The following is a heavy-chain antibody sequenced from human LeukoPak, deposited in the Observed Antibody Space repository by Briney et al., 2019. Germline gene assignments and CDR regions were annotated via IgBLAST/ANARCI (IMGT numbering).Heavy chain of an antibody. D-gene: IGHD6-19*01. CDR2: IIPIFGTA. CDR3: ARDHSNGLYYLDY. V-gene: IGHV1-69*13. Sequence: SVKVSCKASGGTFISDAINWVRQAPGQGLEWMGGIIPIFGTANYAQKFQGRVTITADESTSTAYMELSSLGSEDTAVYYCARDHSNGLYYLDYWGQGTLVTVSS. J-gene: IGHJ4*02. CDR1: GGTFISDA.